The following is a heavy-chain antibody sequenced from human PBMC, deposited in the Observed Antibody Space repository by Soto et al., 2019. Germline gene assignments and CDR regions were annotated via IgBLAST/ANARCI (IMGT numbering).Heavy chain of an antibody. CDR1: GDSIISSNYY. D-gene: IGHD2-2*01. CDR2: MYYSGST. V-gene: IGHV4-39*01. Sequence: SETLSLTCTVSGDSIISSNYYWAWIRKSPGQGLEWIGNMYYSGSTYYNLSLKSRVTMSVDTSKNQLSLKISSVTAADTSVYYCARIVVIPAAPDYYNYYGVDVWGQGTTVT. J-gene: IGHJ6*02. CDR3: ARIVVIPAAPDYYNYYGVDV.